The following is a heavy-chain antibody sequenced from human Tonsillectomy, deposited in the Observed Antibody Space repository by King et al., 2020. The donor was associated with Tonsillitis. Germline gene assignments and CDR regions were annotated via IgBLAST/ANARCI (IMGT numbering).Heavy chain of an antibody. CDR2: IYSGGTP. J-gene: IGHJ4*02. V-gene: IGHV3-66*01. CDR3: ARGKTFDY. Sequence: VQLVESGGHLVQPGGSLRLSCTASGFTVSSDYMSWVRQAPGKGLEGVSIIYSGGTPYYADPVKDRFTISRENSKNTLYLQMNSLRAEDPAVYYCARGKTFDYWGQGTLVTVSS. CDR1: GFTVSSDY.